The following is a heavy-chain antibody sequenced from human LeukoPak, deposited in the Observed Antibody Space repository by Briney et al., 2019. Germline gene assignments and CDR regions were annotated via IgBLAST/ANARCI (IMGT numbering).Heavy chain of an antibody. CDR1: GFTFSSNW. V-gene: IGHV3-7*01. CDR3: ARDIL. CDR2: IKQDGSEK. D-gene: IGHD2-15*01. J-gene: IGHJ4*02. Sequence: GGSLRLSCAASGFTFSSNWMSWVRQAPGKGLEWVANIKQDGSEKYYVDSVKGRFTISRDNAKNSLYLQMNGLRAEDTAVYYCARDILGGQGTLVTVSS.